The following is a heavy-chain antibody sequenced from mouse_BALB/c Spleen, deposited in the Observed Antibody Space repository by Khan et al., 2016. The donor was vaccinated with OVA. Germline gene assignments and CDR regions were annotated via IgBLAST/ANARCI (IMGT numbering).Heavy chain of an antibody. V-gene: IGHV2-5*01. CDR3: AIRLYGSSYDYGMEY. CDR2: IWRGGST. J-gene: IGHJ4*01. D-gene: IGHD1-1*01. CDR1: GFSLTNFG. Sequence: QVQLKESGPGLVQPSQSLSITCTVSGFSLTNFGIHWIRQSPGKGLEWLGVIWRGGSTVYNAAFISGLSITTDNSTSQVFFKLNSLQADDTAIYYCAIRLYGSSYDYGMEYWGQGTSVTVST.